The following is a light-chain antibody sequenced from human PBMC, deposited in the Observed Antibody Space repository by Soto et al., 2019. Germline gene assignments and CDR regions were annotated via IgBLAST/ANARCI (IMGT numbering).Light chain of an antibody. CDR3: QQFSSYPLT. J-gene: IGKJ4*01. CDR1: QTISNW. CDR2: DAS. Sequence: DILMTQSRASLSVSVGDRVTITCRASQTISNWLAWYQQKPGKAPRFLIYDASTWDGGIPARFSGSGSGTEFTLTISSLEPEDFAAYYCQQFSSYPLTFGGGTKVDIK. V-gene: IGKV1-5*01.